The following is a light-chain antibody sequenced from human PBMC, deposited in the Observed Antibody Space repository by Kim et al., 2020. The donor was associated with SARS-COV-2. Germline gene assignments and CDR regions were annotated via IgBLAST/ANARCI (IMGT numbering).Light chain of an antibody. Sequence: IQVIQAPSSLSASVGDRVTITGRASDTVVTYLNWYQQKPGKAPKLLIYAASKLQTGVPSRFTGSGYGTHFTLTISNLQPDDLATYYCQQTYRLSSFGAGTKVAI. J-gene: IGKJ4*01. V-gene: IGKV1-39*01. CDR3: QQTYRLSS. CDR1: DTVVTY. CDR2: AAS.